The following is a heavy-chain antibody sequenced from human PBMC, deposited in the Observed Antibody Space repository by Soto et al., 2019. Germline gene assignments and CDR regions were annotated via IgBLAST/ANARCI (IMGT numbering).Heavy chain of an antibody. CDR2: INPSGGST. Sequence: ASVKVSCKASGYTFTSYYMHWVRQAPGQGLEWMGIINPSGGSTSYAQKFQGRVTMTRDTSTSTVYMELSSLRSEDTAVYYCARSPSYYYDSSGSLDYWGQGTLVTVS. J-gene: IGHJ4*02. CDR1: GYTFTSYY. D-gene: IGHD3-22*01. CDR3: ARSPSYYYDSSGSLDY. V-gene: IGHV1-46*01.